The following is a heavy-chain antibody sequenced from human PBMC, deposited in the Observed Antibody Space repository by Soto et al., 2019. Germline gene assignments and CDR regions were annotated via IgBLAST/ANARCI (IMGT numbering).Heavy chain of an antibody. J-gene: IGHJ4*02. D-gene: IGHD3-10*01. CDR3: VKQTGSGSYYNAGSGGHFDS. CDR1: GFTFDNYG. Sequence: GGSLRLSCDASGFTFDNYGMHWVRQAPGKGLEWVVVISFDGRNSYYLDSVKGRFTISRDNSKNTLYLDMTSLRPEDTAIYYCVKQTGSGSYYNAGSGGHFDSWGQGILVTVSS. CDR2: ISFDGRNS. V-gene: IGHV3-30*18.